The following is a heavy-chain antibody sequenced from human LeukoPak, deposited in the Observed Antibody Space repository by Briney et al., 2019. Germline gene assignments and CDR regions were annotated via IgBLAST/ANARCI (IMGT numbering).Heavy chain of an antibody. CDR3: ASRYSGSYPDAFDI. Sequence: ASVKVSCKASGYTFTSYGISWVRQAPGQGLEWMGWISAYNGNTNYAQKLQGRVTMTTDTSTSTAYMELRSPRSDDTAVYSCASRYSGSYPDAFDIWGQGTMVTVSS. J-gene: IGHJ3*02. CDR1: GYTFTSYG. V-gene: IGHV1-18*01. D-gene: IGHD1-26*01. CDR2: ISAYNGNT.